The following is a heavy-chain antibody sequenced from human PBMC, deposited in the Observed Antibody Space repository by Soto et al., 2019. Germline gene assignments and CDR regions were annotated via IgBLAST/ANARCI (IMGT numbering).Heavy chain of an antibody. CDR1: GYTFTSYG. Sequence: QVQLVQSGAEVKKPGASVKVSCKASGYTFTSYGISWVRQAPGQGLEWMGWISAYNGNTNYAQKLQGRVTMTTDTSTSTAYMDLRSLRSDDTAVYYCAGGATGDYAYYGMDVWGQGTTVTVSS. CDR3: AGGATGDYAYYGMDV. D-gene: IGHD4-17*01. V-gene: IGHV1-18*01. J-gene: IGHJ6*02. CDR2: ISAYNGNT.